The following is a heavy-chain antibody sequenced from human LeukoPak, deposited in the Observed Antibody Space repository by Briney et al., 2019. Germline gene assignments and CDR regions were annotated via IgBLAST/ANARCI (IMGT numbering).Heavy chain of an antibody. CDR1: GYTFTSYG. CDR3: ARDNSVRDEAWWFNP. CDR2: INGGYGHT. V-gene: IGHV1-3*03. J-gene: IGHJ5*02. Sequence: ASVKVSCKVSGYTFTSYGIHWVRQAPGQRLEWMGWINGGYGHTNYSQEFQGRVTITRDTSASTAYMELSSLRSEDTAVYYCARDNSVRDEAWWFNPWGQGTLVTVSS. D-gene: IGHD4-23*01.